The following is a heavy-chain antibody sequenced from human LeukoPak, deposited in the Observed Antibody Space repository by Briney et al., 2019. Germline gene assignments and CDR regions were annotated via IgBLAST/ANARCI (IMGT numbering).Heavy chain of an antibody. CDR1: GGSISSYH. CDR2: IYTSGST. CDR3: ARDYAYPVWFDP. J-gene: IGHJ5*02. D-gene: IGHD3-16*01. Sequence: SETLSLTCTVSGGSISSYHWSWIRQPAGKGLEWLGRIYTSGSTNYNPSLQSRVTMSGDTSKNQFSLKLSCVTAADTAVYYGARDYAYPVWFDPWGQGTLVTVSS. V-gene: IGHV4-4*07.